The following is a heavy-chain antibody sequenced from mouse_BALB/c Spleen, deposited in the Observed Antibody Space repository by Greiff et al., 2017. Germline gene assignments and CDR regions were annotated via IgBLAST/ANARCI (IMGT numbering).Heavy chain of an antibody. J-gene: IGHJ3*01. CDR3: ARDPYGNYVGFAY. CDR1: GFTFSSYG. Sequence: VQLKESGGGLVQPGGSLKLSCAASGFTFSSYGMSWVRQTPDKRLELVATINSNGGSTYYPDSVKGRFTISRDNAKNTLYLQMSSLKSEDTAMYYCARDPYGNYVGFAYWGQGTLVTVSA. CDR2: INSNGGST. D-gene: IGHD2-1*01. V-gene: IGHV5-6-3*01.